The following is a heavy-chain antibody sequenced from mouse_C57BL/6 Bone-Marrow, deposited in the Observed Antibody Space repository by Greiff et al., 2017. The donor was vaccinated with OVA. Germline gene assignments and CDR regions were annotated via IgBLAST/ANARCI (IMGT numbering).Heavy chain of an antibody. V-gene: IGHV1-59*01. D-gene: IGHD2-4*01. Sequence: LQQPGAELVRPGTSVKLSCKASGYTFTSYWMHWVKQRPGQGLEWIGVIDPSDSYTNYNQKFKGKATLTVDTSSSTAYMQLSSLTSEDSAVYYCASPITSYYFDYWGQGTTLTVSS. CDR2: IDPSDSYT. J-gene: IGHJ2*01. CDR1: GYTFTSYW. CDR3: ASPITSYYFDY.